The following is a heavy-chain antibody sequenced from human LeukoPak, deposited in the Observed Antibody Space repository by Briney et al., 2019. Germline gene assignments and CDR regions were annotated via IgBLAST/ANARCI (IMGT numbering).Heavy chain of an antibody. V-gene: IGHV2-70*04. CDR1: GFSLSTSGMR. J-gene: IGHJ4*02. CDR3: AREGGIMITFGGVIEPYYFDY. D-gene: IGHD3-16*02. Sequence: SGPTLVNPTQTLTLTCTFSGFSLSTSGMRVSWIRQPPGKALEWLARIDWDDDKFYSTSLKTRLTISKDTSKNQVVLTMTNMDPVDTATYYCAREGGIMITFGGVIEPYYFDYWGREPWSPSPQ. CDR2: IDWDDDK.